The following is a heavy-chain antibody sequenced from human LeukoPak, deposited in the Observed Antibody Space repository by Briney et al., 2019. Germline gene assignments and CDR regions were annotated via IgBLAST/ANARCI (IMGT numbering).Heavy chain of an antibody. J-gene: IGHJ4*02. CDR3: ARVSVSPKYYYDSSGYRETDY. CDR1: GSTFSSYA. Sequence: PGGSLRLSCAAFGSTFSSYAMHWVRQAPGKGLEWVAVISYDGSNKYYADSVKGRFTISRDNSKNTLYLQMNSLRAEDTAVYYCARVSVSPKYYYDSSGYRETDYWGQGTLVTVSS. CDR2: ISYDGSNK. D-gene: IGHD3-22*01. V-gene: IGHV3-30*04.